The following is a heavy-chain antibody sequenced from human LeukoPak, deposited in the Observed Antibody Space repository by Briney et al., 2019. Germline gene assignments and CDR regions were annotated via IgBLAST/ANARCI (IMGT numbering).Heavy chain of an antibody. CDR2: ISSSSSTI. J-gene: IGHJ6*02. D-gene: IGHD3-10*01. V-gene: IGHV3-48*04. Sequence: PGGSLRLSCAASGFTFSSYSMNWVRQAPGKGLEWVSYISSSSSTIYYADSVKGRFTISRDNAKNSLYLQMNSLRAEDTAVYYCARALGGSGYYYGMDVWGQGTTVTVSS. CDR3: ARALGGSGYYYGMDV. CDR1: GFTFSSYS.